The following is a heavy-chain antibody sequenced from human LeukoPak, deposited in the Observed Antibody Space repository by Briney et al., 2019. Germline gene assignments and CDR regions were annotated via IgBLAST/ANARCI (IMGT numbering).Heavy chain of an antibody. J-gene: IGHJ6*02. CDR2: ISYDGSNK. CDR1: GFTFSSYG. CDR3: AKAHSTSRLRYFDWLSRDYGMDV. D-gene: IGHD3-9*01. V-gene: IGHV3-30*18. Sequence: GGSLRLSCAASGFTFSSYGMHWVRQAPGKGLEWVAVISYDGSNKYYADSVKGRFTISRDNSKNTLYLQMNSLRAEDTAVYYCAKAHSTSRLRYFDWLSRDYGMDVWGQGTTVTVSS.